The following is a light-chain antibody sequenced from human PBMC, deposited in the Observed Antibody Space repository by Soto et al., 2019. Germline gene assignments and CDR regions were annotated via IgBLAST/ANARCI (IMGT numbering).Light chain of an antibody. J-gene: IGLJ1*01. Sequence: QSVLTQPASVSGSPGQSITISCTGTSGDIGSYNRVSWYQQHPGKAPKLIIYEVTDRPSGVSNRFSGSKSGTTASLTISGLQAEDEAESYCSSYTNINTRTCVFGTGTKVTVL. CDR1: SGDIGSYNR. V-gene: IGLV2-14*01. CDR3: SSYTNINTRTCV. CDR2: EVT.